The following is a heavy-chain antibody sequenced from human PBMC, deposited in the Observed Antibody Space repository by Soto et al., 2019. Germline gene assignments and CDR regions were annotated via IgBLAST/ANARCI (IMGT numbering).Heavy chain of an antibody. CDR2: IYHSGST. CDR3: ASVPSP. Sequence: QLQLQESGSGLVKPSQTLSLTCAVSGGSISSGGYSWSWIRQPPGKGLEWIAYIYHSGSTVYNPSLKCRVTTSVDPSKNQFSLKLSSVTAADTAVYYCASVPSPWGQGTLVTVSS. J-gene: IGHJ5*02. CDR1: GGSISSGGYS. V-gene: IGHV4-30-2*01.